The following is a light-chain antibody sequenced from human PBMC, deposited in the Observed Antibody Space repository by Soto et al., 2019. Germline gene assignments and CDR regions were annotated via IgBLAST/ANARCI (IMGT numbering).Light chain of an antibody. CDR3: HVWDSSGDHPV. J-gene: IGLJ2*01. CDR1: NIGSKS. Sequence: SYELTQPPSVSVAPGQTARITCGGTNIGSKSVHWYQQKPGQAPVLDVYDNSDRPSGIPERFSGSNSGNTATLTISRVEAGDEADYYCHVWDSSGDHPVFGGGTKLTVL. V-gene: IGLV3-21*02. CDR2: DNS.